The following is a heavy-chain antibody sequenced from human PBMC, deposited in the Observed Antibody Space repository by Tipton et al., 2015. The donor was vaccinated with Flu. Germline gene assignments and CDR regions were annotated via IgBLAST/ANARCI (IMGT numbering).Heavy chain of an antibody. D-gene: IGHD2-8*02. CDR3: AREGGYSTGFSRIDT. CDR2: IYYSGNT. J-gene: IGHJ5*02. Sequence: TLSLTCTVSGGSISSVTYYWGWIRQSPGKGLEWIGNIYYSGNTYYNPSLKSRVTMSVDTSKNQMSLRLNSVTAADTAVYYCAREGGYSTGFSRIDTWGQGTLVIVSS. V-gene: IGHV4-39*07. CDR1: GGSISSVTYY.